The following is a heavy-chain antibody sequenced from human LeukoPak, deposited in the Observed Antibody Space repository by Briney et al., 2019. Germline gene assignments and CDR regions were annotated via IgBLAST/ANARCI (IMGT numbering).Heavy chain of an antibody. D-gene: IGHD6-19*01. J-gene: IGHJ5*02. CDR2: IKQDGSEK. Sequence: GGSLRLSCAASGFTFSSYWMSWVRQAPGKGLEWVANIKQDGSEKYYVDSVKGRFTISRDNAKNSLYLQMNSLRAEDTALYYCAKDSGSGWYESNWFDPWGQGTLVTVSS. CDR1: GFTFSSYW. CDR3: AKDSGSGWYESNWFDP. V-gene: IGHV3-7*03.